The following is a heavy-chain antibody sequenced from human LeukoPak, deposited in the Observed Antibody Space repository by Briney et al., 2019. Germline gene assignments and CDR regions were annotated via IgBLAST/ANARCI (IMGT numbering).Heavy chain of an antibody. J-gene: IGHJ4*02. D-gene: IGHD6-19*01. CDR3: ARRSTSGWPDFDY. CDR1: GGSISNYY. CDR2: VYYSGST. V-gene: IGHV4-59*08. Sequence: SETLSLTCTVSGGSISNYYWSWIRQPPGKGLEWIGYVYYSGSTNYNPSLKSRVTISVDTSKNQFSLKLSSVTAADTAVYYCARRSTSGWPDFDYWGQGTLVTVSP.